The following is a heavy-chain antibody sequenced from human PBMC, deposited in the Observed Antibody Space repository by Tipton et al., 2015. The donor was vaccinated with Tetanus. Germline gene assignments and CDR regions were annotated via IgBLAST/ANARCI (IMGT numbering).Heavy chain of an antibody. CDR3: AKTTIYGSIIDYFDS. CDR2: IGGHYGDT. V-gene: IGHV3-23*01. J-gene: IGHJ4*02. CDR1: GFTFDNYA. Sequence: SLRLSCAASGFTFDNYAMTWVRQAPGKGLEWVSSIGGHYGDTYYAGSMKGRFTVSRDNSKNTQYLQMNSLRAEDTAMYYCAKTTIYGSIIDYFDSWGQGTLVTVSS. D-gene: IGHD5-24*01.